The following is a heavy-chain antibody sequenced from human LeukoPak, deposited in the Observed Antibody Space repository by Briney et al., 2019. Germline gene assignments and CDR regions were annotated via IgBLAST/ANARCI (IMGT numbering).Heavy chain of an antibody. V-gene: IGHV3-23*01. CDR2: LNGGGGSA. CDR1: GFTFSSYA. D-gene: IGHD3-16*01. J-gene: IGHJ6*03. CDR3: AKGSEYLWGSLESNYYYYMDV. Sequence: GGSLRLSCAASGFTFSSYAMSWVRQAPGKGLEWVSVLNGGGGSAFYADSVKGRFTISRDNSKNTLYLQMNSLRAGDTAVYYCAKGSEYLWGSLESNYYYYMDVWGKGTTVTVSS.